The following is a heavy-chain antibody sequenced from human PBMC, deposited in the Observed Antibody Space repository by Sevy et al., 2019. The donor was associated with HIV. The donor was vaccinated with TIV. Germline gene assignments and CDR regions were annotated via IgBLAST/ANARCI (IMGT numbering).Heavy chain of an antibody. D-gene: IGHD3-22*01. CDR3: ARGNSGSFDY. J-gene: IGHJ4*02. V-gene: IGHV3-7*04. CDR2: KKQDESEK. CDR1: GFSFSSYW. Sequence: GGSLRLSCAASGFSFSSYWMHWVRQAPGKGLEWVANKKQDESEKYYVASVKGRFTNSRDNAKNSVYLQMNSVRPEDTAIYYCARGNSGSFDYWGQGTLVTVSS.